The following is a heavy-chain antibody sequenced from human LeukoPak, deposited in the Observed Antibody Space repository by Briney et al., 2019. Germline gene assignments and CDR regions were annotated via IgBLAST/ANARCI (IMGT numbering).Heavy chain of an antibody. J-gene: IGHJ4*02. CDR1: GFTFSRYA. CDR3: ARGMDYDILAGPPDY. CDR2: ISGSGGST. V-gene: IGHV3-23*01. D-gene: IGHD3-9*01. Sequence: GGSLRLSCAASGFTFSRYAMSWVRQAPGKGLEWVSAISGSGGSTYYADSVKGRFTISRDNSKNSLYLQMNSLRGEDTAVYYCARGMDYDILAGPPDYWGQGSLVTVSS.